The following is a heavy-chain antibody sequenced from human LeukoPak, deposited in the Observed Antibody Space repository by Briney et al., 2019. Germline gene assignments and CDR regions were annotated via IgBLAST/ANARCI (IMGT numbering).Heavy chain of an antibody. J-gene: IGHJ4*02. D-gene: IGHD2-2*01. CDR3: ARDLSTSCLDY. V-gene: IGHV3-48*01. CDR1: GFTFSSYS. CDR2: ISSSSSTI. Sequence: GGSLRLSCAASGFTFSSYSMNWVRQAPGKGLEWVSYISSSSSTIYYADSVKGRFTVSRDNAKNSLYLQMNSLRAEDTAVYYCARDLSTSCLDYWGQGTLVTVSS.